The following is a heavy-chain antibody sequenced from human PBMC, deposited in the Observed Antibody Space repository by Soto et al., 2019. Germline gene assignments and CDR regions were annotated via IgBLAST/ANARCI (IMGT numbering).Heavy chain of an antibody. CDR3: AKSSGQWLVQYYYGMDV. CDR2: ISYDGSNK. D-gene: IGHD6-19*01. J-gene: IGHJ6*02. V-gene: IGHV3-30*18. Sequence: QVQLVESGGGVVQPGRSLRLSCAASGFTFSSYGMHWVRQAPGKGLEWVAVISYDGSNKYYADSVKGRFTISRDNSKNPLYLQMNSLRAEDTAVYYCAKSSGQWLVQYYYGMDVWGQGTTVTVSS. CDR1: GFTFSSYG.